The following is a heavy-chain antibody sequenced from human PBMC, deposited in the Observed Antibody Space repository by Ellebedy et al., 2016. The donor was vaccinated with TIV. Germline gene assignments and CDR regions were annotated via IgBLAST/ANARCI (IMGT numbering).Heavy chain of an antibody. D-gene: IGHD3-3*01. CDR3: ARVGVAAGLYFDY. J-gene: IGHJ4*02. V-gene: IGHV4-61*01. CDR2: IFFTWST. Sequence: MPSETLSLTCTVSGGTVTSASYYWSWIRQPPGKETAWIGYIFFTWSTTYNASLKSRVTKSVDTSKNQFSLKLNSVTAADTAVYYCARVGVAAGLYFDYWGQGTLVTVSS. CDR1: GGTVTSASYY.